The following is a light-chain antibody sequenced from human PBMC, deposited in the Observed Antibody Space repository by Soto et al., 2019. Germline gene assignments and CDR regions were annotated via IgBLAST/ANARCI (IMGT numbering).Light chain of an antibody. CDR1: SSDVGGYNY. CDR3: SSYTSSTTLLNV. Sequence: QSALTQPASVSGSPGQSITISCTGTSSDVGGYNYVSWYQQHPGKAPKLMIYDVSNRPSGVSNRFSGSKSGNTASLTISGLQAEDEADYYCSSYTSSTTLLNVFGLGTKPTAL. J-gene: IGLJ1*01. V-gene: IGLV2-14*01. CDR2: DVS.